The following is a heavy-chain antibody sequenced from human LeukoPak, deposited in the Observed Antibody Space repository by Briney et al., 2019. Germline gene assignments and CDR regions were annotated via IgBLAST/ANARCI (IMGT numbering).Heavy chain of an antibody. J-gene: IGHJ5*02. CDR2: IYYSGST. Sequence: SETLSLTCTVSGGSISSSSYYWGWIRQPPGKGLEWIGSIYYSGSTYYNPSLKSRVTISVDTSKNQFSLKLSSVTAADTAVYYCARSTTYYYGSVSYYGRYNWFDPWGQGTLGTVSS. CDR3: ARSTTYYYGSVSYYGRYNWFDP. V-gene: IGHV4-39*07. CDR1: GGSISSSSYY. D-gene: IGHD3-10*01.